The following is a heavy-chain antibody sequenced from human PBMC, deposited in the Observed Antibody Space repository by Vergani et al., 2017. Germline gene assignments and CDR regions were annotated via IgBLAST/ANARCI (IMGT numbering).Heavy chain of an antibody. CDR1: GGSISSGDYY. Sequence: QVQLQESGPGLVKPSQTLSLTCTVSGGSISSGDYYWSWIRQPPGKGLEWIGYIYYSRNTYYHPSLKSRVTISVDTSKNQFSLKLSSVTAADTAVYYCARVRRDDSSGYYYYYGMDVWGQGTTVTVSS. J-gene: IGHJ6*02. CDR2: IYYSRNT. CDR3: ARVRRDDSSGYYYYYGMDV. V-gene: IGHV4-30-4*01. D-gene: IGHD3-22*01.